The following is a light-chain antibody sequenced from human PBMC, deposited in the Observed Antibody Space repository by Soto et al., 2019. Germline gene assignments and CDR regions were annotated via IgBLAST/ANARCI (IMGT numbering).Light chain of an antibody. J-gene: IGLJ2*01. CDR3: CSYAGSSTFRVV. V-gene: IGLV2-23*03. CDR1: SSDVGSYNL. CDR2: EGS. Sequence: SALTQPASVSGSPGQSITISCTGTSSDVGSYNLVSWYQQHPGKAPKLMIYEGSKRPSGVSNRFSGSKSGNTASLTISGLQAEDEADYYCCSYAGSSTFRVVFGGGTKVTVL.